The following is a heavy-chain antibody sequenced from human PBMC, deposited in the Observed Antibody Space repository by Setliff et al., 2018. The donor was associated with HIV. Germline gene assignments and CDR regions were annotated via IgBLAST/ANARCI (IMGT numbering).Heavy chain of an antibody. CDR3: ETDDYYGSGTHWRGVP. Sequence: ASVKVSCQASGFTFTDFYFNWVQQAPGKGLEWVGRVDPEDNNPTYAEKFRDRVTISADTSTNTAYLELRSLRSEDTAVYYCETDDYYGSGTHWRGVPWGQGTLVTVSS. V-gene: IGHV1-69-2*01. CDR2: VDPEDNNP. D-gene: IGHD3-10*01. J-gene: IGHJ5*02. CDR1: GFTFTDFY.